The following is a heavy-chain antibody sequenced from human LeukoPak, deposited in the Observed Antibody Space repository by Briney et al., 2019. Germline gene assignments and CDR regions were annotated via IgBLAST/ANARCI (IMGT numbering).Heavy chain of an antibody. Sequence: SETLSLTCAVYGGSFSGYYRSWIRQPPGKGLEWIGEINHSGSTNYNPSLKSRVTISVDTSKNQFSLKLSSVTAADRAVYYCARGGLLGVVVAATNPGIDYWGQGTLVTVSS. D-gene: IGHD2-15*01. CDR1: GGSFSGYY. J-gene: IGHJ4*02. CDR3: ARGGLLGVVVAATNPGIDY. V-gene: IGHV4-34*01. CDR2: INHSGST.